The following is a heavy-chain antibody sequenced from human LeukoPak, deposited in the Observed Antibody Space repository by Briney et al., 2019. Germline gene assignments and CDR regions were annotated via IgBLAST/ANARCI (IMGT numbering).Heavy chain of an antibody. CDR2: ISAYNGNT. CDR1: GYTFTSYG. J-gene: IGHJ4*02. V-gene: IGHV1-18*01. D-gene: IGHD3-22*01. CDR3: ARDGSVSSGYPNY. Sequence: GASVKVSCKAAGYTFTSYGISWVRQAPGQGLEWMGWISAYNGNTNYAQKLQGRVTKTTDTSTSTAYMELRRLRSDDTAVYYCARDGSVSSGYPNYWGQGTLVTVSS.